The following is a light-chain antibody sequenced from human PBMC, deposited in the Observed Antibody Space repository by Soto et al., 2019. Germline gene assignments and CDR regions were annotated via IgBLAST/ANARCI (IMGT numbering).Light chain of an antibody. CDR2: GAS. CDR1: QRVTNN. Sequence: SLSASNVCVSTGERATVPCRATQRVTNNLAWYQQTPGQAPRLLISGASTRATGIPARFSGSGYGTEFTLTISSLHSEDFAAYYCQQYNNGPLTVGGGTKLDIK. J-gene: IGKJ4*01. CDR3: QQYNNGPLT. V-gene: IGKV3-15*01.